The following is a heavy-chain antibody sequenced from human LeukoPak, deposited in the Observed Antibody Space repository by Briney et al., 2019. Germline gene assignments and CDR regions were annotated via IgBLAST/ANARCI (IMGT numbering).Heavy chain of an antibody. CDR1: GVSISSGGYS. CDR2: ISYSGST. CDR3: AKTPNDILTGLLYYMDV. D-gene: IGHD3-9*01. Sequence: SETLSLTCAVSGVSISSGGYSWSWIRQPPGKGLEWIGYISYSGSTYYNPSLKSRVIISLDTSKNQFSLKLSSVTAADTAVYYCAKTPNDILTGLLYYMDVWGKGTTVTVSS. V-gene: IGHV4-30-4*07. J-gene: IGHJ6*03.